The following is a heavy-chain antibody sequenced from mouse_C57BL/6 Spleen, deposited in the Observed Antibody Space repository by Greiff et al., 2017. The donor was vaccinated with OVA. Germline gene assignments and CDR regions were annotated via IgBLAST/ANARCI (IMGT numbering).Heavy chain of an antibody. J-gene: IGHJ1*03. CDR3: ARYNPYCDV. V-gene: IGHV7-3*01. CDR2: IRNKANGYTT. Sequence: EVMLVESGGGLVQPGGSLSLSCAASGFTFTDYYMSWVRQPPGKALEWLGFIRNKANGYTTEYSASVKGRFTISRDNSQSVLYLQMNALRAEDSATYYCARYNPYCDVWGTGTTVTVSA. CDR1: GFTFTDYY.